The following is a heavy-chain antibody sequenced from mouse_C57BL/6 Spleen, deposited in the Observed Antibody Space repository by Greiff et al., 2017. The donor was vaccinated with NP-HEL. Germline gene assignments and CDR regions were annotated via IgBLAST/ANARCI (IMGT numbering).Heavy chain of an antibody. J-gene: IGHJ4*01. CDR1: GFTFSDYG. V-gene: IGHV5-15*01. D-gene: IGHD1-1*01. Sequence: EVQVVESGGGLVQPGGSLKLSCAASGFTFSDYGMAWVRQAPRKGPEWVAFISNLAYSIYYADTVTGRFTISRENAKNTLNLEMSSLRSEDTAMYYCARRDGSSNYAMDYWGQGTSVTVSS. CDR3: ARRDGSSNYAMDY. CDR2: ISNLAYSI.